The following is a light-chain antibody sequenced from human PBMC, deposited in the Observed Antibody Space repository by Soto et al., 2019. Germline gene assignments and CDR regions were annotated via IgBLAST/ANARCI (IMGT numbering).Light chain of an antibody. CDR1: QSFSNS. J-gene: IGKJ1*01. CDR3: QQCGNSWT. V-gene: IGKV3-11*01. Sequence: EIVLTQSPATLSLSPGERATLSCRASQSFSNSLAWYQQRPGQAPRLLIYGTSNRDTGIPARFSGSGSGTDFTLTINSLEPEDFAVYYCQQCGNSWTFGQGTKVEIQ. CDR2: GTS.